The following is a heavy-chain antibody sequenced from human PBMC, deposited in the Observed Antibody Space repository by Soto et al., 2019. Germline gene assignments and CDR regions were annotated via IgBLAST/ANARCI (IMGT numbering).Heavy chain of an antibody. CDR2: ISSNGGST. D-gene: IGHD1-7*01. CDR3: VTSRTGTTPFAYYYGMDV. CDR1: GFTFSIYA. Sequence: GGSPILTCSSSGFTFSIYAMHWVRQAPVNGVEYVSAISSNGGSTYYADSVKGRFTIARDNSKKTLYLQMSSLRAEDTAVYYCVTSRTGTTPFAYYYGMDVWGQGTPVTVSS. V-gene: IGHV3-64D*06. J-gene: IGHJ6*02.